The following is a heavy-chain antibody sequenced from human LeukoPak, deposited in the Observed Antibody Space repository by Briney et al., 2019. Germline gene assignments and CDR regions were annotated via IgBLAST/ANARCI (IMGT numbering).Heavy chain of an antibody. CDR2: MNPNSGNT. Sequence: ASVKASCKASGYTFTSYDINWVRQATGQGLEWMGWMNPNSGNTGYAQKFQGRVTMTRNTSINTAYMELSSLRSEDTAVYYCARISGSYYAYYYYGMDVWGQGTTITVSS. CDR1: GYTFTSYD. J-gene: IGHJ6*02. V-gene: IGHV1-8*01. CDR3: ARISGSYYAYYYYGMDV. D-gene: IGHD1-26*01.